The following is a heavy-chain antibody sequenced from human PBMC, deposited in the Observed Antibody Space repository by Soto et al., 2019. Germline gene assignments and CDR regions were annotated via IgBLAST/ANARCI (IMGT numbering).Heavy chain of an antibody. D-gene: IGHD2-2*01. CDR1: GFTFSSYG. CDR3: ARARAIYCSSTSCYDDYYYYYYYMDV. Sequence: QVQLVESGGGVVQPGRSLRLSCAASGFTFSSYGMHWVRQAPGKGLEWVAVIWYDGSNKYYADSVKGRFTISRDNSKNTLYLQRNSLRAEDTAVYYCARARAIYCSSTSCYDDYYYYYYYMDVWGKGTTVTVSS. CDR2: IWYDGSNK. V-gene: IGHV3-33*01. J-gene: IGHJ6*03.